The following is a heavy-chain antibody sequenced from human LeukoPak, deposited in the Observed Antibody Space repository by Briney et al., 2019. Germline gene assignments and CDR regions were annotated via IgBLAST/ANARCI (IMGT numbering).Heavy chain of an antibody. J-gene: IGHJ6*02. V-gene: IGHV3-30-3*02. D-gene: IGHD4-23*01. CDR2: ISYDGSNK. Sequence: GGSLRLSCAASGFTFSSYAMHWVRQAPGKGLEWVAVISYDGSNKYYADSVKGRFTISRDNSKNTLYLQMNSLRAEDTAVYYCAKRGPVTSNYYYGMDVWGQGTTVTVSS. CDR3: AKRGPVTSNYYYGMDV. CDR1: GFTFSSYA.